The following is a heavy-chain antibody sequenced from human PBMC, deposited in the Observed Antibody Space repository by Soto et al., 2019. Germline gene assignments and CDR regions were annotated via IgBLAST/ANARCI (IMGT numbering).Heavy chain of an antibody. Sequence: ASVKVSCKASGYTFTSYYMHWVRQAPGQGXEWMGIINLSGGSTSYAQKFQGRVTMTRDTSTSTVYMELSSLRSEDTAVYYCARDTGVLRFLEWSLTQRHGMDVWGQGTTVTVSS. CDR2: INLSGGST. CDR3: ARDTGVLRFLEWSLTQRHGMDV. V-gene: IGHV1-46*01. CDR1: GYTFTSYY. J-gene: IGHJ6*02. D-gene: IGHD3-3*01.